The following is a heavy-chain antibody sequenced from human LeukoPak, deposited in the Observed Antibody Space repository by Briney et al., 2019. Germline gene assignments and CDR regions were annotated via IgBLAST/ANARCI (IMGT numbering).Heavy chain of an antibody. CDR2: IYYSGST. J-gene: IGHJ4*02. V-gene: IGHV4-30-4*02. D-gene: IGHD3-22*01. Sequence: SETLSLTCTVSGGSISSGDYYWSWIRQPPGKGLEWIGYIYYSGSTYYNPSLKSRVTISVDTSKNQFSLKLSSVTAADTAVYYCARAGYYDSSGTGLFDYWGQGTLVTVSS. CDR3: ARAGYYDSSGTGLFDY. CDR1: GGSISSGDYY.